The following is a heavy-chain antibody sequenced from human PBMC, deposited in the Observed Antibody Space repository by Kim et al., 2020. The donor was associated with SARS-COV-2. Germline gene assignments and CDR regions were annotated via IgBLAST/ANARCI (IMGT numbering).Heavy chain of an antibody. V-gene: IGHV3-23*01. D-gene: IGHD3-16*02. CDR1: GFTFSSYA. Sequence: GGSLRLSCAASGFTFSSYAMSWVRQAPGKGLEWVSAISGSGGSTYYADSVKGRFTISRDNSKNTLYLQMNSLRAEDTAVYYCAKEGPDYDYVWGSYRHFDYWGQGTLVTVSS. J-gene: IGHJ4*02. CDR2: ISGSGGST. CDR3: AKEGPDYDYVWGSYRHFDY.